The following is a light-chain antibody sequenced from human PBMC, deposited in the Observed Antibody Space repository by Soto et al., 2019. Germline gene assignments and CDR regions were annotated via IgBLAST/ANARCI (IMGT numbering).Light chain of an antibody. V-gene: IGLV2-14*01. Sequence: QSALTQPASVSGSPGQSITISCTGTISDVGGYNYVSWYQQHPGKAPKLMIYDVSNRPSGVSNRFSGSKSGNTASLTISGLKAEDEADYYCSSYTSSSILSVFGTGTKVTVL. CDR3: SSYTSSSILSV. CDR1: ISDVGGYNY. J-gene: IGLJ1*01. CDR2: DVS.